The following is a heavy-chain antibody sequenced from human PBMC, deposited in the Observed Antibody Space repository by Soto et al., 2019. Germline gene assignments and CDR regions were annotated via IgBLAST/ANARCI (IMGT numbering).Heavy chain of an antibody. CDR3: ARLDCSCGACYSWQGYFDY. V-gene: IGHV4-31*03. CDR1: GGSISSGGYY. Sequence: SETLSLTCTVSGGSISSGGYYWSWIRQHPGKGLEYIGYIYYSGSTYYNPSLKSRTAMSVDKSKNQFSMKLSSVTAADTAVYYCARLDCSCGACYSWQGYFDYWGQGTLVTVSS. CDR2: IYYSGST. J-gene: IGHJ4*02. D-gene: IGHD2-15*01.